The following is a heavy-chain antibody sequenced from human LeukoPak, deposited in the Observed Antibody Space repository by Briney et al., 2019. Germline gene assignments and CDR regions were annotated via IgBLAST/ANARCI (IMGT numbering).Heavy chain of an antibody. D-gene: IGHD1-14*01. CDR3: AIRSYRGYYGMDV. CDR2: ISGSGGST. CDR1: GFTFSSYA. V-gene: IGHV3-23*01. Sequence: QSGGSLRLSCAASGFTFSSYAMSWVRHAPGKGLEWVSAISGSGGSTYYADSVKGRFTISRDNSKNTLYLQMNSLRAEDTAVYYCAIRSYRGYYGMDVWGKGTTVTVSS. J-gene: IGHJ6*04.